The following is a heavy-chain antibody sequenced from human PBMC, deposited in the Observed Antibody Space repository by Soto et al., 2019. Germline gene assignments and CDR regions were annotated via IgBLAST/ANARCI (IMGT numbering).Heavy chain of an antibody. Sequence: LSLTCTVSGGSISSYYWSWIRQPPGKGLEWIGYIYYSGSTNYNPSLKSRVTISVDTSKNQFSLKLSSVTAADTAVYYCARLFGTNEDYYYYYYMDVWGKGTTVTVSS. V-gene: IGHV4-59*01. CDR3: ARLFGTNEDYYYYYYMDV. J-gene: IGHJ6*03. CDR1: GGSISSYY. CDR2: IYYSGST. D-gene: IGHD3-10*01.